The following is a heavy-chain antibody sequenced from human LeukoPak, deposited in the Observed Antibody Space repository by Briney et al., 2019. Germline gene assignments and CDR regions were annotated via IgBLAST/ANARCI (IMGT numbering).Heavy chain of an antibody. D-gene: IGHD6-6*01. CDR3: ARMSSSPSGPFDY. J-gene: IGHJ4*02. CDR2: IYYSGST. CDR1: GGSISSYY. Sequence: SETLSLTCTVSGGSISSYYWSWIRQPPGKGLEWIGYIYYSGSTNYNPSLKSRVTISVDTSKNQFSLKLSSVTAADTAVYYCARMSSSPSGPFDYWGQGTLVTVSS. V-gene: IGHV4-59*12.